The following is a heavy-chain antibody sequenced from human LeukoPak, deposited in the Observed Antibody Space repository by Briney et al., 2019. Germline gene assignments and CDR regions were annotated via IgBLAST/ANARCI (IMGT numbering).Heavy chain of an antibody. CDR2: IYYSGST. CDR3: ARGMATSLFDY. V-gene: IGHV4-31*11. D-gene: IGHD5-24*01. J-gene: IGHJ4*02. Sequence: SQTLSLTCAVSGGSISSGGYSWSWIRQPPGKGLEWIGYIYYSGSTYYNPSLKSRVTISVDTSKNQFSLKLSSVTAADTAVYYCARGMATSLFDYWGQGTLVTVSS. CDR1: GGSISSGGYS.